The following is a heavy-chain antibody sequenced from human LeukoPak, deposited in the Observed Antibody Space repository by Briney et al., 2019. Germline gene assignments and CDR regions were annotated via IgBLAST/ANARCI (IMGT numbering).Heavy chain of an antibody. Sequence: PGGSLRLSCAASGFTFSSYGMHWVRQAPGKGLEWVAVMSYDGSDKYYADSVKGRFTISRDNSKNTLYLQMNSLRAEDTAVYYCAKALAVYYYDSSGYPGYWGQGTLVTVSS. CDR3: AKALAVYYYDSSGYPGY. CDR1: GFTFSSYG. J-gene: IGHJ4*02. V-gene: IGHV3-30*18. CDR2: MSYDGSDK. D-gene: IGHD3-22*01.